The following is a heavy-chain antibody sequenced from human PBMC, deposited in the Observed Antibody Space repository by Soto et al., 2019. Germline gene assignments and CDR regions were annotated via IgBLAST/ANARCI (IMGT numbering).Heavy chain of an antibody. J-gene: IGHJ4*02. Sequence: EVLLEESGGALVQPGRSLRLSCAASGLTFDDYDMHWVRQAPGKGLEWVSGISWNGGTTSYAHSVKGRFTISRDNTRNSLYLQMNSLRPEDTAIYYCAKLVAGDPFWGQGTLVTVSS. CDR1: GLTFDDYD. CDR3: AKLVAGDPF. D-gene: IGHD6-19*01. V-gene: IGHV3-9*01. CDR2: ISWNGGTT.